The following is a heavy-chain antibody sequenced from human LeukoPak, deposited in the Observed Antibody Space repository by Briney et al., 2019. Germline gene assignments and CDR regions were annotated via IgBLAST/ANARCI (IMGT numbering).Heavy chain of an antibody. Sequence: PSETLSLTCTVSGGSISSSSYYWGWNRQPPGKGLEWIGSIYYSGSTYYNPSLKSRVTISVDTSKNQFSLKLSSVTAADTAVYYCARASNWFDPWGQGTLVTVSS. CDR1: GGSISSSSYY. CDR2: IYYSGST. CDR3: ARASNWFDP. J-gene: IGHJ5*02. V-gene: IGHV4-39*01.